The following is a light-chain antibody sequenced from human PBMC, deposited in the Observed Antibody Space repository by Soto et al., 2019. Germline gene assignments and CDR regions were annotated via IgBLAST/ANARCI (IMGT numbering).Light chain of an antibody. J-gene: IGKJ1*01. Sequence: DTPMTQSPSTLSASVGDRVTITCRASPSVSGWLAWYQQKPGRAPKVLISDASTLESGVPSRFSGSGSGTDFTLTISSLQAEDVAVYYCQQYYSTPTFGQGTKVDIK. CDR2: DAS. CDR3: QQYYSTPT. V-gene: IGKV1-5*01. CDR1: PSVSGW.